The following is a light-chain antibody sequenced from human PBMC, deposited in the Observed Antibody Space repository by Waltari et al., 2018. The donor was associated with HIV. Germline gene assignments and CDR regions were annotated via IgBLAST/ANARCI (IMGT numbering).Light chain of an antibody. CDR1: SSDVGSHNL. J-gene: IGLJ1*01. V-gene: IGLV2-14*02. Sequence: QSALTQPASVSGSRGQSITISCTGISSDVGSHNLVSWYQKQPGKAPKVMIFEGSKRPSGVFNRFSGSKSGNTASLTISGLQAEDEADYYCAFYTNTNTHYVFGTGTTVTVL. CDR3: AFYTNTNTHYV. CDR2: EGS.